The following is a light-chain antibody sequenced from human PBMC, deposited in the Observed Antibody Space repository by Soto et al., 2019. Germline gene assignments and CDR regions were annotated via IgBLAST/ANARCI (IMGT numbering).Light chain of an antibody. J-gene: IGLJ2*01. CDR1: SSDVGDFNY. V-gene: IGLV2-14*03. CDR2: DVT. Sequence: QSALTQPASVTGSPGRSVTISCTGSSSDVGDFNYVSWYQHLPGRAPKLIIYDVTNRPSGISYRFSASKSGRTASLTITELQAEDDADYYCSSYSSSSTHVVFGGGTQLTVL. CDR3: SSYSSSSTHVV.